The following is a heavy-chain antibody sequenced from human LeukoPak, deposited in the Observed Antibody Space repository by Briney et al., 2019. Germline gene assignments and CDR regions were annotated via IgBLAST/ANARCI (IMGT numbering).Heavy chain of an antibody. CDR3: ARGLTMAGYYYYGMDV. D-gene: IGHD3-10*01. CDR2: MNPNSGNT. V-gene: IGHV1-8*01. J-gene: IGHJ6*02. Sequence: ASVKVSCKASGYTFTSYDINWVRQATGQGLEWMGWMNPNSGNTGYAQKFQGRVTMTRNTSISIAYMELSSLRSEDTAVYYCARGLTMAGYYYYGMDVWGQGTTVTVSS. CDR1: GYTFTSYD.